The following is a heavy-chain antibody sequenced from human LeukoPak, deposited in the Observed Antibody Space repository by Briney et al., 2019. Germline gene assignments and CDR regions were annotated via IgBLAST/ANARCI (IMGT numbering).Heavy chain of an antibody. V-gene: IGHV3-53*01. Sequence: GGSLRLSCAASGFTVSSNYMSWVRQAPGKGLEWVSVIYSGGSTYYADSVKGRFTISRDNSKNTLYLQMNSLRAEDTAVYYCARDGGSGTPHLSYYYYGMDVWGQGTTVTVSS. D-gene: IGHD3-10*01. CDR1: GFTVSSNY. J-gene: IGHJ6*02. CDR2: IYSGGST. CDR3: ARDGGSGTPHLSYYYYGMDV.